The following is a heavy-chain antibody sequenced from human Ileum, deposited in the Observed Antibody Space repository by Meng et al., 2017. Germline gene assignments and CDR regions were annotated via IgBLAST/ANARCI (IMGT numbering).Heavy chain of an antibody. CDR3: AKKYYYGSGTYLYHFDY. Sequence: GGSLGLSCAASGFTFNNFAMSWVRQAPGEGLQWVSTITGSGGSTHYADSVKGRFTISRDSSKNTLYLQMNSLRAEDTAVYYCAKKYYYGSGTYLYHFDYWGPGTLVTVSS. CDR2: ITGSGGST. J-gene: IGHJ4*02. CDR1: GFTFNNFA. V-gene: IGHV3-23*01. D-gene: IGHD3-10*01.